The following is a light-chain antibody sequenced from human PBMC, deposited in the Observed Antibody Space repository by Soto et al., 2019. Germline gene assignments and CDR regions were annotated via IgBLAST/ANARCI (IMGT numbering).Light chain of an antibody. CDR3: HQYNNWLALT. J-gene: IGKJ4*01. Sequence: VLPQSPDTLSLSPGDRATLSCRASQSVRSTFLAWYQQKPGQAPRLLIYDASTRATGIPVRFRGSGSGTEFTLTISSLQSEDSAVYYCHQYNNWLALTFGGGTKVEIK. CDR1: QSVRST. V-gene: IGKV3-15*01. CDR2: DAS.